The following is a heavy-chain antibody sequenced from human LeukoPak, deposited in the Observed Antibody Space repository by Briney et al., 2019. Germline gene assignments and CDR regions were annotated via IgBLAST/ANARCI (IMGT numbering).Heavy chain of an antibody. V-gene: IGHV3-23*01. CDR2: SSGRGVST. CDR1: GFIFSNYD. D-gene: IGHD2/OR15-2a*01. J-gene: IGHJ4*02. CDR3: ATSGLSRFGF. Sequence: GGSLRLSCAASGFIFSNYDMSWVRQAPGKGLEWVSTSSGRGVSTYYSDSVKGRFTISRDNSKNTLYLQMNSLRAEDTAVYFCATSGLSRFGFWGQGTLVTVSS.